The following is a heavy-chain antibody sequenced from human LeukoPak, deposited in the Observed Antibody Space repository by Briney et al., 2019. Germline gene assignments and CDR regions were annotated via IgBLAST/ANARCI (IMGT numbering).Heavy chain of an antibody. CDR2: ISGSGGST. J-gene: IGHJ6*03. CDR3: AKGRDFWSGYYGGNYMDV. CDR1: GFTFSTFA. D-gene: IGHD3-3*01. Sequence: QSGGSLRLSCAASGFTFSTFAMIWVRQPPGKGLEWVSAISGSGGSTYYADSVKGRFTISRDNSKNTLYLQMNSLRAEDTAVYYCAKGRDFWSGYYGGNYMDVWGKGTTVTVSS. V-gene: IGHV3-23*01.